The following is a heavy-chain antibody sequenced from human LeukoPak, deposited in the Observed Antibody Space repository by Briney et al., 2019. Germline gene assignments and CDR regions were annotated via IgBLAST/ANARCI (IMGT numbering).Heavy chain of an antibody. CDR3: AKFSSSGWSRSTNK. CDR1: GFTFSSYA. CDR2: ISSSGGTT. V-gene: IGHV3-23*01. D-gene: IGHD6-19*01. Sequence: GGSLRLSCVASGFTFSSYAMGWVRQAAGEGLEWVSDISSSGGTTYYADSVKGRVTISRDNSKKTLYLQMNRLRPEDTAVYYCAKFSSSGWSRSTNKWGQGTLVTVSS. J-gene: IGHJ4*02.